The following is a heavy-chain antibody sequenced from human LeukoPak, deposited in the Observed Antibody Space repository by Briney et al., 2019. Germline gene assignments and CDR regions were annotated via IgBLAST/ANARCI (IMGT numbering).Heavy chain of an antibody. CDR1: GGTFSSYA. D-gene: IGHD2/OR15-2a*01. CDR3: ARDFQEAGMDV. Sequence: SVTVSCKASGGTFSSYAISWVRQAPGQGLEWMGRIIPILGIANYAQKFQGRVTITAHKSTSTAYMELSSLRSEDTAVYYCARDFQEAGMDVWGQGTTVTVSS. V-gene: IGHV1-69*04. CDR2: IIPILGIA. J-gene: IGHJ6*02.